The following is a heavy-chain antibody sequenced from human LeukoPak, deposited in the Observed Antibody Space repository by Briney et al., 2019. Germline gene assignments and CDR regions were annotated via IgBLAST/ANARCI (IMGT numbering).Heavy chain of an antibody. CDR3: ARGRNGYSYGYPPDY. CDR2: IIPIFGTA. J-gene: IGHJ4*02. V-gene: IGHV1-69*06. Sequence: GASVKVSCKASGGTFSSYAISWVRQAPGQGLEWMGGIIPIFGTANYAQKFQGRVTITADKSTSTAYMELSSLRSEDTAVYYCARGRNGYSYGYPPDYWGQGTLVTVSS. D-gene: IGHD5-18*01. CDR1: GGTFSSYA.